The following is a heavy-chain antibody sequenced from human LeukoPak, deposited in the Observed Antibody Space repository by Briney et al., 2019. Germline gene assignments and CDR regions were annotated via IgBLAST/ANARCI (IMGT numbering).Heavy chain of an antibody. D-gene: IGHD3-22*01. CDR2: INTDSRTK. Sequence: PGGSLRLSCAASGFTFSDYSMNWVRQAPGKGLEWVSYINTDSRTKYYADSVKGRFTISRDNAKNTLYLQMNSLRAEDTAVYYCAKVRYYYDSSGYPYYFDYWGQGTLVTVSS. CDR1: GFTFSDYS. J-gene: IGHJ4*02. CDR3: AKVRYYYDSSGYPYYFDY. V-gene: IGHV3-48*01.